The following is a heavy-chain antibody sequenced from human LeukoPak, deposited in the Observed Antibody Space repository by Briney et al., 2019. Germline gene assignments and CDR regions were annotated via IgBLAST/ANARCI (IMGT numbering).Heavy chain of an antibody. J-gene: IGHJ4*02. V-gene: IGHV4-39*01. CDR3: ARHGTVTRPFDY. D-gene: IGHD4-17*01. CDR2: IYYSGST. Sequence: SETLSLTCTVSGGSISSSSYYWGWIRQPPGKGLEWIGSIYYSGSTYYNPSLKSRVTISVDTSKNQFSLKLSSVTAADTAVYYCARHGTVTRPFDYWGQGTLVTVSS. CDR1: GGSISSSSYY.